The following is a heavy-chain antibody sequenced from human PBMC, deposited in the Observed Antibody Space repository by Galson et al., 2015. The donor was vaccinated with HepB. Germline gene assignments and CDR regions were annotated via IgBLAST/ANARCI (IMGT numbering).Heavy chain of an antibody. CDR2: IWEDGSNE. CDR1: RFTFSSCG. CDR3: ARDKDDYDSGTGGYFDL. Sequence: SLRLSCAASRFTFSSCGMHWVRQAPGKGLEWVAIIWEDGSNENYADSVKGRFTISRDNSKNTLYLQMNGLRAEDTAVYYCARDKDDYDSGTGGYFDLWGRGTLVTVSS. D-gene: IGHD3-10*01. V-gene: IGHV3-33*01. J-gene: IGHJ2*01.